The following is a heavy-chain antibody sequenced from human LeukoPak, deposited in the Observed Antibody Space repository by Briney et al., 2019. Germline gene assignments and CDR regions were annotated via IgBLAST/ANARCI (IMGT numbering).Heavy chain of an antibody. J-gene: IGHJ6*02. CDR2: IKQDGSEK. V-gene: IGHV3-7*01. CDR1: GFTFSSYW. CDR3: ARSSGWYYYYYYGMDV. D-gene: IGHD6-19*01. Sequence: TGGSLRLSCAASGFTFSSYWMSWVRQAPGKGLEWVANIKQDGSEKYYVDSVKGRFTISRDNAKNSLYLQMNSLRAEDTAVYYCARSSGWYYYYYYGMDVWGQGTTVTVSS.